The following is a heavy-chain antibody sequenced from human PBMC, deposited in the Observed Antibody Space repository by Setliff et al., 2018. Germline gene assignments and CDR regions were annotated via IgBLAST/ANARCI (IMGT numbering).Heavy chain of an antibody. CDR1: GFTFSSYG. V-gene: IGHV3-33*01. CDR3: ARGGPRQGGAFDI. CDR2: IWYDGSKK. J-gene: IGHJ3*02. Sequence: LRLSCAASGFTFSSYGMYWVRQAPGKGLEWVAVIWYDGSKKYYADSVKGRLTISRDNSNNTLFLQMNSLRVEDTAVYYCARGGPRQGGAFDIWGQGTMVTVS.